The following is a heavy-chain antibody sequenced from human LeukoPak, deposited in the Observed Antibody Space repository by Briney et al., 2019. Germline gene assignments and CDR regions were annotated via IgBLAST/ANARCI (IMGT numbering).Heavy chain of an antibody. V-gene: IGHV3-7*01. CDR1: GFSFIGYT. J-gene: IGHJ4*02. Sequence: PGGSLRLSCAASGFSFIGYTMNWVRQPPGKGLQWVANIKEDGTEKYYVDSVKGRFTISRDNAKNSVYLQMNSLRVEDTAVYYCARRPFGADYWGQGTLVTVSS. CDR2: IKEDGTEK. CDR3: ARRPFGADY. D-gene: IGHD3-10*01.